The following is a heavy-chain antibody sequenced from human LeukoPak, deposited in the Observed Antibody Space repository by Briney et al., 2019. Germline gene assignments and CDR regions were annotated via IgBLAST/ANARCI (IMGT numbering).Heavy chain of an antibody. Sequence: GRSLRLSCAASGFTFSSYGMHWVRQAPGKGLEWVAVISYDGSNKYYADSVKGRFTISRDNAKNSLYLQMNSLRAEDTAVYYCARDGYGVNSADYWGQGTLVTVSS. CDR3: ARDGYGVNSADY. D-gene: IGHD4-23*01. J-gene: IGHJ4*02. V-gene: IGHV3-30*03. CDR2: ISYDGSNK. CDR1: GFTFSSYG.